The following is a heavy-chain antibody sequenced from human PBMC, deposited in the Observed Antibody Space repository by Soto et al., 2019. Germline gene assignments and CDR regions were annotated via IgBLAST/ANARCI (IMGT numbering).Heavy chain of an antibody. J-gene: IGHJ3*02. CDR1: GFTFSSYA. D-gene: IGHD3-22*01. Sequence: GGSLRLSCAASGFTFSSYAMHWVRQAPGKGLEWVAVISYDGSNKYYADSVKGRFTISRDNSKNTLYLQMNSLRAEDTAVYYCARVRGHYHDSSGYFFDIWGQGTMVTVSS. CDR3: ARVRGHYHDSSGYFFDI. V-gene: IGHV3-30-3*01. CDR2: ISYDGSNK.